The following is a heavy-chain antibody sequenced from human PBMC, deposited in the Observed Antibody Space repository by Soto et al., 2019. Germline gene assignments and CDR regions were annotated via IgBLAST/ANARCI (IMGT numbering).Heavy chain of an antibody. Sequence: PSETLSLTCTVSGGSISSYYWSWIRQPPGQGLEWVGFIYYSGSTTYNSSLTSRVTISVATSKNQISLTLSSVTAADTAASYCSRIVAVPGKDAHDSWGYYAEGGYYYYGMDVWGQGTTVTVSS. J-gene: IGHJ6*02. CDR3: SRIVAVPGKDAHDSWGYYAEGGYYYYGMDV. CDR1: GGSISSYY. CDR2: IYYSGST. D-gene: IGHD3-22*01. V-gene: IGHV4-59*01.